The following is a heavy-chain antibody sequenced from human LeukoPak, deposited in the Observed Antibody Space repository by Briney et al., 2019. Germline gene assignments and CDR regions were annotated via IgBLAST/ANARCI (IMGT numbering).Heavy chain of an antibody. CDR1: GFTFSTYW. D-gene: IGHD2-2*01. CDR2: IKPDGSDK. J-gene: IGHJ3*02. V-gene: IGHV3-7*05. Sequence: GGSLRLSCAASGFTFSTYWMSWVRQAPGKGLDWVANIKPDGSDKKFVDSVKGRFAISRDNAKNSLYLQMNSLRVEGTAVYYCATQTSSEAFEIWGQGTMVTVSS. CDR3: ATQTSSEAFEI.